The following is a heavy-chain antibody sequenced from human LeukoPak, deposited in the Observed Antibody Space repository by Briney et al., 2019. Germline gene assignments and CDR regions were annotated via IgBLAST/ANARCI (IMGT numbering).Heavy chain of an antibody. CDR1: PGSIITNDYS. D-gene: IGHD3-10*01. Sequence: SQTLSLTCAVSPGSIITNDYSCNWLRPTPGKGLEWIGYIYHHGATNYNPSLRSRVTISLDGSKTQFSLRLNSGAPAGTAVYYCARGRGWNWFDPWGQGTLVTVSS. CDR3: ARGRGWNWFDP. J-gene: IGHJ5*02. CDR2: IYHHGAT. V-gene: IGHV4-30-2*01.